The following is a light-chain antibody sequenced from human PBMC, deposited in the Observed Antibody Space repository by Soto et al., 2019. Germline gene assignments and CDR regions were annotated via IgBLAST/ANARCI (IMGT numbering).Light chain of an antibody. V-gene: IGKV3-15*01. Sequence: PGAKATLSCRASQHIRTDLAWYQQRPGQAPRLLIYGASARATGIPARFSGSGSGTEFTLTINSLQSEDFAVYYCQQYTAWPPWTFGQGTKVDIK. CDR2: GAS. J-gene: IGKJ1*01. CDR3: QQYTAWPPWT. CDR1: QHIRTD.